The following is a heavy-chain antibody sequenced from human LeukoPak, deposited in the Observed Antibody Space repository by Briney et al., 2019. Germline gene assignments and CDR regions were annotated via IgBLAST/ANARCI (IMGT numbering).Heavy chain of an antibody. J-gene: IGHJ3*02. Sequence: ASVKVSCKASGYTFTSYGISWVRQAPGQGLEWMGWTSAYDGNTNYAQKLQGRVTMTTDTSTSTAYMELRSLRSDDTAVYYCARDGYFDWLLSGGAFDIWGQGTMVTVSS. D-gene: IGHD3-9*01. CDR1: GYTFTSYG. V-gene: IGHV1-18*01. CDR2: TSAYDGNT. CDR3: ARDGYFDWLLSGGAFDI.